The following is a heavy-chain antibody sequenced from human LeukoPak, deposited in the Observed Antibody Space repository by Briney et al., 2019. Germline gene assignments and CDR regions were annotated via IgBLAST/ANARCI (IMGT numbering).Heavy chain of an antibody. J-gene: IGHJ4*02. D-gene: IGHD2-21*01. V-gene: IGHV4-38-2*02. CDR1: GYSISSGYY. Sequence: KPSETLSLTCTVSGYSISSGYYWGWIRQPPGKELEWIGSIYHSGSTYYNPSLKSRVTISVDTSKNQFSLKLSSVTAADTAVYYCARDRAIVVVIARGIDYWGQGTLVTVSS. CDR2: IYHSGST. CDR3: ARDRAIVVVIARGIDY.